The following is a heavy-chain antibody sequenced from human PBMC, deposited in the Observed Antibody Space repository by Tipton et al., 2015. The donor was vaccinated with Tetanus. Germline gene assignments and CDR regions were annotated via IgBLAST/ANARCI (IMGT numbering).Heavy chain of an antibody. J-gene: IGHJ6*02. CDR1: GATVSRSNYH. V-gene: IGHV4-39*02. CDR2: ISYSGST. CDR3: ARERIEAFYYHGLDV. Sequence: TLSLTCTVSGATVSRSNYHWGWIRQPPGKGLEWIGSISYSGSTYYNPSLKSRVAISVDTSKNQFSLKLSSVTATDTAIYYCARERIEAFYYHGLDVWGPGTTVTVSS. D-gene: IGHD2-21*01.